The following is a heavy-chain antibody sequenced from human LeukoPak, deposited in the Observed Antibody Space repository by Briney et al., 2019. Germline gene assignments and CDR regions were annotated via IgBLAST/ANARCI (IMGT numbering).Heavy chain of an antibody. D-gene: IGHD3-10*01. CDR3: VKDPGLTPYYYASGSYSAYFDY. J-gene: IGHJ4*02. CDR1: GCTFNDYA. CDR2: NGWNSGSI. V-gene: IGHV3-9*01. Sequence: TGRSLRLSCAAAGCTFNDYAMHWVRQAPWKSLESVSGNGWNSGSIGYADSVKARFTISRDNDKNSLYLQMNSLRPEDTALYYCVKDPGLTPYYYASGSYSAYFDYWGQGTLVTVSS.